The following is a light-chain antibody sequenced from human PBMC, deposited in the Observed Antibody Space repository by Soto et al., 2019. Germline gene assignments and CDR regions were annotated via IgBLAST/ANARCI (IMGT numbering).Light chain of an antibody. CDR2: GND. J-gene: IGLJ7*01. CDR1: RTNIGTNY. CDR3: SAWDDRLSVV. V-gene: IGLV1-47*01. Sequence: QSVLTQPPSASGTPGQTVTISCSGSRTNIGTNYVYWYQQFPGTAPKLLIFGNDKRPSGVPERFSVSKSGTSASLAISGLRSEDEADYYCSAWDDRLSVVFGGGTQLTVL.